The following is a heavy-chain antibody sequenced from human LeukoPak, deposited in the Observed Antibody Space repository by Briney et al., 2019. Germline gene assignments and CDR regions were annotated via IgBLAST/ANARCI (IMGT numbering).Heavy chain of an antibody. CDR1: GFTFSSYA. D-gene: IGHD5-12*01. V-gene: IGHV3-23*01. CDR3: AKPSSPYSGYEPFDY. CDR2: ISGSGGST. J-gene: IGHJ4*02. Sequence: GGSLRLSCAASGFTFSSYAMSWVRQAPGKGLEWVSAISGSGGSTYYADSVKGRFTISRDNSKNTLYLQMNSLRAEDTAVYYCAKPSSPYSGYEPFDYWGQGTLVTVSS.